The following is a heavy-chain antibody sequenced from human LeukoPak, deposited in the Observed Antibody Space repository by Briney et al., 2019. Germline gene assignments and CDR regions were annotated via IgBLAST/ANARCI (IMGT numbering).Heavy chain of an antibody. V-gene: IGHV4-4*07. CDR2: IYTSGST. D-gene: IGHD2-21*02. CDR3: ARDCGGDCYHPRPNDAFDI. Sequence: PSETLSLTCTVSGGSISSYYWSWIRQPAGKGLEWIGRIYTSGSTNYNPSLKSRVTMSVDTSKNHFSLKLSSVTAADTAVYYCARDCGGDCYHPRPNDAFDIWGQGTMVTVSS. J-gene: IGHJ3*02. CDR1: GGSISSYY.